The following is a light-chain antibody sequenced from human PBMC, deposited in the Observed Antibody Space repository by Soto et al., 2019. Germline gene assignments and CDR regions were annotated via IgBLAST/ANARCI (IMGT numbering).Light chain of an antibody. Sequence: EIVLTQSPGTLSLSPGEIATRSCRASQSVSSSWLAWYQQKPGQAPRLLIYGASSRATGVPDRFSGSGSGTDFTLTITRLEPEDSAVFYCQQYGGPPWTFGQGTKVEIK. V-gene: IGKV3-20*01. CDR2: GAS. CDR1: QSVSSSW. J-gene: IGKJ1*01. CDR3: QQYGGPPWT.